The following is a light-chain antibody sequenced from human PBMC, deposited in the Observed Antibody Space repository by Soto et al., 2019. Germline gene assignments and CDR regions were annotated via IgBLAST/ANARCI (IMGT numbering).Light chain of an antibody. CDR2: EVS. V-gene: IGLV2-14*01. CDR3: LSYTSANTRV. Sequence: QSALTQPASVSGSPGQSITISCTGSSSDVGAYKYVSWFQQHPGKAPKLIIYEVSNRPSGVSNRFSGSKSGNTASLTISGLQPEDEADYYCLSYTSANTRVFGGGTKLTVL. CDR1: SSDVGAYKY. J-gene: IGLJ3*02.